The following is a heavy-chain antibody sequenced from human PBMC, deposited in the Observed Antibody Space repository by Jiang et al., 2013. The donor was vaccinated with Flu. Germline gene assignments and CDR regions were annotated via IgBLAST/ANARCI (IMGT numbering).Heavy chain of an antibody. CDR3: ARTYTIHYYGMDV. Sequence: KPTQTLTLTCTFSGFSLSTRGMCVTWIRQPPGKALEWVAVIDSDDDKYYSTSLKTRLTISKDTSKNQVALTMTNMDPVDTATYFCARTYTIHYYGMDVWGHGTSVTVSS. CDR2: IDSDDDK. CDR1: GFSLSTRGMC. V-gene: IGHV2-70*13. D-gene: IGHD4-11*01. J-gene: IGHJ6*02.